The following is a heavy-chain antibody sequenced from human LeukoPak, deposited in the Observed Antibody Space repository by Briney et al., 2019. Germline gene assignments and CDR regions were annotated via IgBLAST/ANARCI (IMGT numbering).Heavy chain of an antibody. CDR3: AKATDFGGQSALDY. V-gene: IGHV3-23*01. CDR1: GFTFSGYG. CDR2: ISGGGGST. J-gene: IGHJ4*02. D-gene: IGHD4-23*01. Sequence: GGSLRLSCAGSGFTFSGYGLSWVRQAPGKGLEWVSGISGGGGSTFYADSVKGRFTISRDESNNTLYLQMNSLRAEDTAVYYCAKATDFGGQSALDYWGQGALVTVSS.